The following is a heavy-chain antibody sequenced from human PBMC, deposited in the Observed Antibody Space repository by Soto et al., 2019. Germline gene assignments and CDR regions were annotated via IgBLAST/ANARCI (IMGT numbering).Heavy chain of an antibody. Sequence: PGGSLRLSCAASGFTFSSYGMHWVRQAPGKGLEWVAVIWYDGSNKYYADSVKGRFTISRDNSKNTLYLQMNSLRAEDTAVYYCASEGGPRYCSGGSCYSGYWGQGTLVTVSS. CDR2: IWYDGSNK. V-gene: IGHV3-33*01. CDR1: GFTFSSYG. J-gene: IGHJ4*02. CDR3: ASEGGPRYCSGGSCYSGY. D-gene: IGHD2-15*01.